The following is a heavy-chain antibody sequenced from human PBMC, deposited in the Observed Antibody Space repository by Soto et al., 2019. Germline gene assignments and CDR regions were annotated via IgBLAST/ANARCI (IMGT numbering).Heavy chain of an antibody. V-gene: IGHV4-31*01. CDR3: ARTKKAYYDTSGYPDY. CDR2: INYIGST. Sequence: QVQLQESGPGLVKPSQTLSLTCTVSGGSISSGGYYWSWIRQHPGKGLEWIGYINYIGSTYYTPSLKSLINISLDTSKNQFSLKLSSVSAADTAVYYCARTKKAYYDTSGYPDYWGQGTLVTVSS. D-gene: IGHD3-22*01. J-gene: IGHJ4*02. CDR1: GGSISSGGYY.